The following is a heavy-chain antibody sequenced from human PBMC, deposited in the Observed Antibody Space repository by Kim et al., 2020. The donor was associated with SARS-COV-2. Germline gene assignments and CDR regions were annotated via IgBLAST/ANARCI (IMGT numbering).Heavy chain of an antibody. CDR2: INHSGST. V-gene: IGHV4-34*01. CDR1: GGSFSGYY. D-gene: IGHD3-10*01. CDR3: ARERGPGFGELFPY. J-gene: IGHJ4*02. Sequence: SETLSLTCAVYGGSFSGYYWSWIRQPPGKGLEWIGEINHSGSTNYNPSLKSRVTISVDTSKNQFSLKLSSVTAADTAVYYCARERGPGFGELFPYWGQGTLVTVSS.